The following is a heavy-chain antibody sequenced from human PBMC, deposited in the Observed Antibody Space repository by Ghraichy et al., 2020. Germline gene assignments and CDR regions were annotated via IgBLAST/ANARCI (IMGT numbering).Heavy chain of an antibody. CDR2: IYYSGST. J-gene: IGHJ3*02. CDR1: GGSISSSNYY. D-gene: IGHD4-17*01. V-gene: IGHV4-39*01. Sequence: SETLSLTCTVSGGSISSSNYYWGWIRQPPGKGLVWIGSIYYSGSTDYNPSLKSRVTISVDTSKNQFSLKLSSVTAADTAVYYCARRPDYGDYIRSPGAFDIWGQGTMVTVSS. CDR3: ARRPDYGDYIRSPGAFDI.